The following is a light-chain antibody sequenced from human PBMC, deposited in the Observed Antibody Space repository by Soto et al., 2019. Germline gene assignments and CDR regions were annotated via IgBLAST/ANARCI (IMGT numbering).Light chain of an antibody. Sequence: EIVMTQSPVTLSVSPGERATISCRASQIVTTNLAWYQQKPGQAPRLLVYGASTRATGIPARFSGSGSGTELTLTISSLQSEDFAVYYCQQYNNWPPAWTFGQGTKVEIK. V-gene: IGKV3-15*01. J-gene: IGKJ1*01. CDR1: QIVTTN. CDR3: QQYNNWPPAWT. CDR2: GAS.